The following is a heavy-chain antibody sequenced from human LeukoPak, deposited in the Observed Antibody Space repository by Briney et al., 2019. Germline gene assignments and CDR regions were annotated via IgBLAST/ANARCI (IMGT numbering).Heavy chain of an antibody. CDR3: AKLGDYITMIVA. CDR2: ISGSGGST. D-gene: IGHD3-22*01. Sequence: PGGSLRLSCSASVFTLSDYWMSWVRQAPGKGLEWVSAISGSGGSTYYADSVKGRFTISRDNSKNTLYLQMNSLRAEDTAVYYCAKLGDYITMIVAWGQGTLVTVSS. V-gene: IGHV3-23*01. CDR1: VFTLSDYW. J-gene: IGHJ5*02.